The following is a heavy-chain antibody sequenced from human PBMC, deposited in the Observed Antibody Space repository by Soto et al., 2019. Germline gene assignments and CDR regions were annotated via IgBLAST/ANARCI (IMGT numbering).Heavy chain of an antibody. V-gene: IGHV1-69*12. Sequence: QVQLVQSGAEVKKPGSSVKVSCKASGGTFSSYAISWVRQAPGQGREWMGGIIPIFGTANYAQKFQGRVTITADESTSTAYMELSSRRSEDTAVYYCARHPVSGSYAYYYGMDVWGQGTTVTFSS. CDR2: IIPIFGTA. CDR3: ARHPVSGSYAYYYGMDV. CDR1: GGTFSSYA. J-gene: IGHJ6*02. D-gene: IGHD1-26*01.